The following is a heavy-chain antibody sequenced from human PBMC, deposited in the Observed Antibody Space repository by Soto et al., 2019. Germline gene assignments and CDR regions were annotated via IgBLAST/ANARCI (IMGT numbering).Heavy chain of an antibody. D-gene: IGHD2-2*01. J-gene: IGHJ5*02. CDR2: INHSGST. V-gene: IGHV4-34*01. CDR1: GGSFSGYY. CDR3: ARGRIVVVPAAIGKGAWFDP. Sequence: SETLSLTCAVYGGSFSGYYWSWIRQPPGKGLEWIGEINHSGSTNYNPSLKSRVTISVDTSKNQFSLKLSSVTAADTAVYYCARGRIVVVPAAIGKGAWFDPWGQGTLVTVSS.